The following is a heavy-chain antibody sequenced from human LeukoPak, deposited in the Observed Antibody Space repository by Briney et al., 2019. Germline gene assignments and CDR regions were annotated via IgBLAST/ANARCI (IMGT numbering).Heavy chain of an antibody. V-gene: IGHV4-34*01. CDR1: GGSISSYY. CDR2: INHSGST. J-gene: IGHJ6*03. D-gene: IGHD3-9*01. Sequence: SETLSLTCTVSGGSISSYYWSWIRQPPGKGLEWIGEINHSGSTNYNPSLKSRVTISVDTSKNQFSLKLSSVTAADTAVYYCARGLYYDILTGYYGYMDVWGKGTTVTVSS. CDR3: ARGLYYDILTGYYGYMDV.